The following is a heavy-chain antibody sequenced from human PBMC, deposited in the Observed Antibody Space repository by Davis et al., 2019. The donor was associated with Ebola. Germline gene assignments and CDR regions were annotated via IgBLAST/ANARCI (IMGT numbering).Heavy chain of an antibody. V-gene: IGHV1-69*13. CDR3: ARDFEDYGSGY. CDR1: GGTFSSYA. CDR2: IIPIFGTA. J-gene: IGHJ4*02. D-gene: IGHD3-10*01. Sequence: AASVKVSCKASGGTFSSYAISWVRQAPGQGLEWMGGIIPIFGTANYAQKFQGRLTITADESTSTAYMELSSLRSEDTAVYYCARDFEDYGSGYWGQGTLVTVSS.